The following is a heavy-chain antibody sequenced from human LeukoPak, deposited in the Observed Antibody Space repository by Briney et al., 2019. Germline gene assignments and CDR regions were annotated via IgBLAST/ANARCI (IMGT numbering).Heavy chain of an antibody. CDR2: INHSGST. CDR1: GGSFSGYY. J-gene: IGHJ4*02. D-gene: IGHD3-22*01. CDR3: ARGHYYYDSSGYYY. Sequence: PSETLSLTCAVYGGSFSGYYWSCIHQPPGKGLEWIGEINHSGSTSYNPSLKSRVTISVGTSKNQFSLKLSSVTAADTAVYYCARGHYYYDSSGYYYWGQGTLVTVSS. V-gene: IGHV4-34*01.